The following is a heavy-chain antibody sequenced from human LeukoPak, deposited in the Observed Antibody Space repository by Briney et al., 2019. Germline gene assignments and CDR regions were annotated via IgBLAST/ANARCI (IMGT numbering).Heavy chain of an antibody. J-gene: IGHJ4*02. Sequence: SETLSLTCTVSGGSISTYYWSWIRQPPGKGLEWIGYIYYSGSTNHNPSLKSRVTISVDTSKNQFSLRLSSVTAADTAVYYCARGYGSSWYYFDYWGQGTLVTFSS. CDR2: IYYSGST. D-gene: IGHD6-13*01. CDR1: GGSISTYY. CDR3: ARGYGSSWYYFDY. V-gene: IGHV4-59*01.